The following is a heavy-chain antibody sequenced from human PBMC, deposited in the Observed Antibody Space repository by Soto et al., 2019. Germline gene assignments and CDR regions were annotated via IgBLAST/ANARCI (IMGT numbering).Heavy chain of an antibody. CDR3: ARDHPSIVVVPAAMYAFDI. J-gene: IGHJ3*02. CDR1: GFTFSSYS. V-gene: IGHV3-21*01. CDR2: ISSSSSYI. Sequence: EVQLVESGGGLVEPGGSLRLSCAASGFTFSSYSMNWVRQAPGKGLEWVSSISSSSSYIYYADSVKGRFTISRDNAKNSLYLQMNSLRAEDTAVYYCARDHPSIVVVPAAMYAFDIWGQGTMVTVSS. D-gene: IGHD2-2*01.